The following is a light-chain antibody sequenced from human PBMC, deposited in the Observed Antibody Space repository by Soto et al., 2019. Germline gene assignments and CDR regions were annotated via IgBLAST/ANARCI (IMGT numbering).Light chain of an antibody. CDR2: WVS. Sequence: ALTQPASVSGSPGQSITISCTCTSSDVGEYAYVSWYQLHPGKARKLLVFWVSNRRSGVSYRLSSSRSRNTASLTISGHQAEDEAVYFCSSYSISTAFLFGTGTKVTVL. CDR3: SSYSISTAFL. V-gene: IGLV2-14*01. J-gene: IGLJ1*01. CDR1: SSDVGEYAY.